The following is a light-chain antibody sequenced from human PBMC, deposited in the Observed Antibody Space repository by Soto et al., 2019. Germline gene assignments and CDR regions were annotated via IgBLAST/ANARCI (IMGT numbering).Light chain of an antibody. CDR1: QSVSSSY. J-gene: IGKJ1*01. V-gene: IGKV3-20*01. Sequence: EIVLTQSPGTLSLSPGERATLSCRASQSVSSSYLAWYQQKPGQAPRLLIYGASSRATGIPDRFSGSGSGTDFTLTISRLEPEYFPVYYCQQDGSSPPWTFGKGTKVEIK. CDR2: GAS. CDR3: QQDGSSPPWT.